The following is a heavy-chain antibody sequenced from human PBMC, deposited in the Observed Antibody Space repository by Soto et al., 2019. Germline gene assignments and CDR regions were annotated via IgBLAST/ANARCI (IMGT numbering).Heavy chain of an antibody. CDR1: GYTFTGHY. D-gene: IGHD1-26*01. J-gene: IGHJ4*02. V-gene: IGHV1-2*02. CDR3: GRGRSGQIVVFY. CDR2: IGPESGAT. Sequence: ASVKVSCKAPGYTFTGHYIHWVRQAPEQGPEWMGEIGPESGATRYAQKFQGRVTMTRDTSITTVYMELKNLSPDDTAVYYCGRGRSGQIVVFYWGQGTPVTVSS.